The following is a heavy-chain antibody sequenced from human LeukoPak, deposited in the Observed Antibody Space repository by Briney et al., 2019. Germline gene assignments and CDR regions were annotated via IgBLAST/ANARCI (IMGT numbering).Heavy chain of an antibody. CDR2: IYYSGST. CDR3: ARAISYYGSVSWYFDL. Sequence: SETLSLTCTVSGGSISSYYWSWIRQPPGKGLEWIGYIYYSGSTNYNPSLKSRVTISVDTSKNQFSLKLSSVTAADTAVYYCARAISYYGSVSWYFDLWGRGTLVTVSS. V-gene: IGHV4-59*01. D-gene: IGHD3-10*01. CDR1: GGSISSYY. J-gene: IGHJ2*01.